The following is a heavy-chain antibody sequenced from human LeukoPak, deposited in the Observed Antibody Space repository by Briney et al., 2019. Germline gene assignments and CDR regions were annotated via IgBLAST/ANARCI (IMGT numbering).Heavy chain of an antibody. J-gene: IGHJ3*02. CDR3: AREVNYGDYGDNAFDI. CDR2: IYYSGNT. Sequence: PSETLSLTCTVSGGSIASSSSYWGWIRQPPGKSLDRIGSIYYSGNTYYNSSLKSRVTISLDTSNNQFSLRLSSVTAADTAVYYCAREVNYGDYGDNAFDIWGQGTMVTVSS. D-gene: IGHD4-17*01. CDR1: GGSIASSSSY. V-gene: IGHV4-39*07.